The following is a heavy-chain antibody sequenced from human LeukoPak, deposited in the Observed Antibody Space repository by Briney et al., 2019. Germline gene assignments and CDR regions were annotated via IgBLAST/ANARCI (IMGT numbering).Heavy chain of an antibody. V-gene: IGHV3-21*01. CDR2: ISSSSSYI. CDR3: ARDLTPIVVVPAAMRVNHGDAFDI. D-gene: IGHD2-2*01. CDR1: GFTFSSYS. Sequence: GGSLRLSCAASGFTFSSYSMNWVRQAPGKGLEWVSSISSSSSYIYYADSVKGRFTISRDNAKNSLYLQMNSLRAEDTAVYYCARDLTPIVVVPAAMRVNHGDAFDIWGQGTMVTVSS. J-gene: IGHJ3*02.